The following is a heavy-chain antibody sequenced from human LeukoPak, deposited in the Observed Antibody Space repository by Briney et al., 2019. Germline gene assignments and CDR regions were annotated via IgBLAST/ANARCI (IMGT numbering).Heavy chain of an antibody. Sequence: SETLSLTCTVSGGSISSSSYYWGWIRQPPGKGLEWIGSIYYSGSTYYNPSLKSRVTISVDTSKNQFSLKLSSVTAADTAVYYCARDRSYYRAFDIWGQGTMVTVSS. CDR2: IYYSGST. D-gene: IGHD1-26*01. J-gene: IGHJ3*02. CDR3: ARDRSYYRAFDI. V-gene: IGHV4-39*07. CDR1: GGSISSSSYY.